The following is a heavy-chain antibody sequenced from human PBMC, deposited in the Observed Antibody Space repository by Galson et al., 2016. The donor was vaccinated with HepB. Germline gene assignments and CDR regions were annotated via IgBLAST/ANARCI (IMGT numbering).Heavy chain of an antibody. D-gene: IGHD5-12*01. CDR1: GFIFSDYH. V-gene: IGHV3-11*04. CDR2: ISSSSNTI. J-gene: IGHJ3*02. Sequence: SLRLSCAASGFIFSDYHINWIRQAPGKGLEWISYISSSSNTIHYADSVKGRFTDSRDYAKNSLYLQMNSLRAEDTAVYYCARDSSSGYVIDAFDIWGQGTMVTVSS. CDR3: ARDSSSGYVIDAFDI.